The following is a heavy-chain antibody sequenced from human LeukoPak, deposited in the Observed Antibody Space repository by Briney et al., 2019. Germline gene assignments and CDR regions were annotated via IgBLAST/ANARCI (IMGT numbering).Heavy chain of an antibody. CDR1: GFTFSSYW. CDR3: ARDRAITMVQGVIYYDAFDI. Sequence: GGSLRLSCAASGFTFSSYWMHWVRQAPGKGLVWVSRINGDGSSTAYADSVKGRFTISRDTSKNTLYLQMNGLRPEDTAVYYCARDRAITMVQGVIYYDAFDIWGQGTMVTVSS. CDR2: INGDGSST. J-gene: IGHJ3*02. D-gene: IGHD3-10*01. V-gene: IGHV3-74*01.